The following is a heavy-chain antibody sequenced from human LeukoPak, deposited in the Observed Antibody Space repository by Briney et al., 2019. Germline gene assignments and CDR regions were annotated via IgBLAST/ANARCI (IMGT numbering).Heavy chain of an antibody. V-gene: IGHV1-18*01. D-gene: IGHD6-19*01. CDR1: GNTLHTPA. Sequence: GASVKVSCKLSGNTLHTPAITWVRQAPGEGLEWMGWSSLANGNTNYAQKLQGRVTMTIDISTSTAYVELRSLRSDDTAIYYCTTGEAGFSRYEYWGQGTVVTVSS. CDR3: TTGEAGFSRYEY. J-gene: IGHJ4*02. CDR2: SSLANGNT.